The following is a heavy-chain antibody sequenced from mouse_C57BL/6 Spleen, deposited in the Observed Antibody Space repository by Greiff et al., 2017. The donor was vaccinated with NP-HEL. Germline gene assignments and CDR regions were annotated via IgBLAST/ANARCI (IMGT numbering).Heavy chain of an antibody. CDR3: ARENYGSSYEYYCDY. J-gene: IGHJ2*01. CDR1: GFTFSSYA. D-gene: IGHD1-1*01. CDR2: ISDGGSYT. V-gene: IGHV5-4*01. Sequence: EVMLVESGGGLVKPGGSLKLSCAASGFTFSSYAMSWVRQTPEKRLEWVATISDGGSYTYYPDDVKGRFTISRDNAKNNLYLQMSHLKSEDTAMYYCARENYGSSYEYYCDYWGQGTTLTVSS.